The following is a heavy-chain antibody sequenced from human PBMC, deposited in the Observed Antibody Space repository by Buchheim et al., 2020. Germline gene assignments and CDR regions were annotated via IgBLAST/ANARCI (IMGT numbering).Heavy chain of an antibody. D-gene: IGHD6-13*01. V-gene: IGHV1-46*03. CDR3: ASLPAAGLYYYYGMDV. CDR1: GYTFTSYY. CDR2: INPSGGST. J-gene: IGHJ6*02. Sequence: QVQLVQSGAEVKKPGASVKVSCKASGYTFTSYYMHWVRQAPGQGLEWMGIINPSGGSTSYAQKFQGRVTMTRDTSTSTVYMELSSLRSEDTAVYYCASLPAAGLYYYYGMDVWGQGTT.